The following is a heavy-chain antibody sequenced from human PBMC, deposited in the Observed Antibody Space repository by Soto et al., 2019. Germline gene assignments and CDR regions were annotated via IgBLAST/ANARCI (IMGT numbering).Heavy chain of an antibody. CDR2: IYYSGST. V-gene: IGHV4-39*01. Sequence: SETLSITCTVSGGSISSSSYYWGWIRQPPGKGLEWIGSIYYSGSTYYNPSLKSRVTISVDTSKNQFSLKLSSVTAADTAVYYCARLLRHNYYGMDVWGQGTTVTVS. J-gene: IGHJ6*02. CDR1: GGSISSSSYY. D-gene: IGHD5-12*01. CDR3: ARLLRHNYYGMDV.